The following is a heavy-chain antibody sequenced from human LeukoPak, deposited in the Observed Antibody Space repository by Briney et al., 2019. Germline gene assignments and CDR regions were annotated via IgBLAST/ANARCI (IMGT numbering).Heavy chain of an antibody. J-gene: IGHJ4*02. CDR1: GFTVSSNY. Sequence: GGSLRLSCAASGFTVSSNYMSWVRQAPGKGLEWVSVIYSGGSTYYADSVKGRFTISRDNSKNTLYLQMNSLRAEDTAVYYCVKFGGYSYGFVGGVDYWGQGTLVTVSS. D-gene: IGHD5-18*01. V-gene: IGHV3-66*01. CDR3: VKFGGYSYGFVGGVDY. CDR2: IYSGGST.